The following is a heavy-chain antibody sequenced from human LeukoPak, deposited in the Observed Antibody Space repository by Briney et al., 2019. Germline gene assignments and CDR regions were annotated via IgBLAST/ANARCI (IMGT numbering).Heavy chain of an antibody. CDR1: GYTLTELS. CDR3: ATASEYSSGWSTLDY. Sequence: GASVKVSCKVSGYTLTELSMHWVRQAPGKGLEWMGGFDPEGGETIYAQKFQGRVTMTEDTSTDTAYMELSSLRSEDTAVYYCATASEYSSGWSTLDYWCQGTLVTVSS. CDR2: FDPEGGET. J-gene: IGHJ4*02. D-gene: IGHD6-19*01. V-gene: IGHV1-24*01.